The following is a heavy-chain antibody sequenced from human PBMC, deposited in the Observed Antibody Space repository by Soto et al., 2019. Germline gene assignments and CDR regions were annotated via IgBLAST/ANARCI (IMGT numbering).Heavy chain of an antibody. CDR3: ATEGAKTTWNFDY. CDR2: VSPHGANT. V-gene: IGHV3-23*01. D-gene: IGHD1-1*01. Sequence: GALRLSFFASGFTFCSCGMNWGRQAPGKGLEWVAGVSPHGANTYYADSVRGRFIISRDDSRNTVSLDMNSLRGEDSAVYYCATEGAKTTWNFDYWGQGTVVTVSS. CDR1: GFTFCSCG. J-gene: IGHJ4*02.